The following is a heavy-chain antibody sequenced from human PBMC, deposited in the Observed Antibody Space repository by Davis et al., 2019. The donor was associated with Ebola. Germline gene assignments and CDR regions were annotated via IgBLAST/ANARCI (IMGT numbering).Heavy chain of an antibody. CDR2: IWYDGSRR. D-gene: IGHD3-10*01. Sequence: GGSLRLSCAASGFTFSSYSMNWVRQAPGKGLEWVAVIWYDGSRRYYGDSVKGRFTISRDNAKNSLYLQLNSLRAEDTAVYYCARARGITMVRGVILGIYYFDYWGQGTLVTVSS. V-gene: IGHV3-33*08. J-gene: IGHJ4*02. CDR1: GFTFSSYS. CDR3: ARARGITMVRGVILGIYYFDY.